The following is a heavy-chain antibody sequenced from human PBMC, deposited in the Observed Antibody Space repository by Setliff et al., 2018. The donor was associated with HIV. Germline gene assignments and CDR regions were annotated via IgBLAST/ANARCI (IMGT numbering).Heavy chain of an antibody. CDR3: AKTNIPMPRSGTRLES. CDR1: GFSIKNDNW. J-gene: IGHJ4*02. Sequence: PSETLSLTCVVSGFSIKNDNWWNWVRQTPGKGLEWIGQIFHGGTVTYKPSLESRVTILMDILKNQISLNVTSVTAADTATYYCAKTNIPMPRSGTRLESWGPGRLVTVSS. D-gene: IGHD2-2*02. V-gene: IGHV4-4*02. CDR2: IFHGGTV.